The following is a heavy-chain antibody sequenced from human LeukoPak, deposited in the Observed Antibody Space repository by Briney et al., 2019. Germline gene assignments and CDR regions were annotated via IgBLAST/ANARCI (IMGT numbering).Heavy chain of an antibody. V-gene: IGHV3-43*01. CDR2: ISWDGGST. D-gene: IGHD6-13*01. Sequence: GGSLRLSCAASGVTFDDYTMHWVRQGQGKGLGLDSLISWDGGSTYYADSVKSRFAISRDNSKNSLYLQMNSLRTEDTALYYCAKDRVAAAGNPSYFDYWGHGTLVTVSS. J-gene: IGHJ4*03. CDR3: AKDRVAAAGNPSYFDY. CDR1: GVTFDDYT.